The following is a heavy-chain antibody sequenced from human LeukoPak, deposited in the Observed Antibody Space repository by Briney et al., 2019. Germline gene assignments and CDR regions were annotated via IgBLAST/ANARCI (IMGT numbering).Heavy chain of an antibody. CDR3: ARDLRDGSGYYTLGAFDI. CDR1: GFTFSSYA. J-gene: IGHJ3*02. CDR2: ISGSGGST. Sequence: GGSLRLSCAASGFTFSSYAMSWVRQAPGKGLEWVSAISGSGGSTYYADSVKGRFTISRDNSKNTLYLQMNSLRAEDTAVYYCARDLRDGSGYYTLGAFDIWGQGTMVTVSS. V-gene: IGHV3-23*01. D-gene: IGHD3-22*01.